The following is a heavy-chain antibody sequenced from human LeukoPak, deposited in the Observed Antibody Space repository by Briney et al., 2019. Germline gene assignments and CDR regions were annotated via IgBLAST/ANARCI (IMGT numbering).Heavy chain of an antibody. D-gene: IGHD6-19*01. V-gene: IGHV4-59*01. CDR1: GGSISSYY. Sequence: SETLSLTCTVSGGSISSYYWSWIRQPPGKGLEWIGYIYYNGRTNYNPSLMSRVTISIATSKNQFSLKLNSVTAADTAIYYCARESNSGWYTGGVDHWGPGTLVTVSS. CDR3: ARESNSGWYTGGVDH. CDR2: IYYNGRT. J-gene: IGHJ4*02.